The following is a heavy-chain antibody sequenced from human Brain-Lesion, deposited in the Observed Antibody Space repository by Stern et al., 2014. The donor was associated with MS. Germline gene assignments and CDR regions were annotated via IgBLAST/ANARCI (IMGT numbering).Heavy chain of an antibody. CDR3: VRPDLMGPIWN. Sequence: QLQLVESGPGLVKPSETLSLTCTVSGGSINSSSYYWGWIRQPPGKGLECIGRVYNTGSTSYDPSLKSRVTIYVDTSRNQVALKPPSVTAADTAVYYCVRPDLMGPIWNWGQGTLVTVSS. CDR2: VYNTGST. J-gene: IGHJ4*02. V-gene: IGHV4-39*01. D-gene: IGHD2-8*01. CDR1: GGSINSSSYY.